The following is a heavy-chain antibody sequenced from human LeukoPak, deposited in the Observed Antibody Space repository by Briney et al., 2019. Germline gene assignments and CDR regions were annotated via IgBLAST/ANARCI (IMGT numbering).Heavy chain of an antibody. V-gene: IGHV1-2*02. J-gene: IGHJ4*02. Sequence: ASVKVSCKASGYTFTGAYLHWVRQAPGRGFEWMGWISPKSGGTKYAPNFQGRVTMTTDTSISTAYLEVSSLKSDDAAVYYCARDVRGSDVHDYYYFDYWGQGTPVTVSS. CDR1: GYTFTGAY. D-gene: IGHD2/OR15-2a*01. CDR3: ARDVRGSDVHDYYYFDY. CDR2: ISPKSGGT.